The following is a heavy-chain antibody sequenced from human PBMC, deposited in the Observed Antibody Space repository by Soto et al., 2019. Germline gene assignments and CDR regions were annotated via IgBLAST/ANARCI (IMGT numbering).Heavy chain of an antibody. CDR3: ARERSYGLDY. CDR1: GYTFTSYY. J-gene: IGHJ4*02. V-gene: IGHV1-8*01. CDR2: MNPNSGNT. D-gene: IGHD5-18*01. Sequence: ASVKVSCKASGYTFTSYYINWVRQAPGQGLEGKGWMNPNSGNTVYAQKFQGRVTITRNTSISTAYMELSSLRSEDTAVYYCARERSYGLDYWGQGTLVTVSS.